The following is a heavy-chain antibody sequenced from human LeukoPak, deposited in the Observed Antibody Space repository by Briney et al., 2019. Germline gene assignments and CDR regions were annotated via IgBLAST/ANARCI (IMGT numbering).Heavy chain of an antibody. CDR2: ISYDGSNK. CDR3: AKDFQSGYHGGGYFDY. J-gene: IGHJ4*02. CDR1: GFTFSSYA. Sequence: PGGSLRLSCAASGFTFSSYAMHWVRQAPGKGLEWVAVISYDGSNKYYVDSVKGRFTISRDNSKNTLYLQLNSLRAEDTAVYYCAKDFQSGYHGGGYFDYWGQGTLVTVSS. V-gene: IGHV3-30-3*01. D-gene: IGHD5-12*01.